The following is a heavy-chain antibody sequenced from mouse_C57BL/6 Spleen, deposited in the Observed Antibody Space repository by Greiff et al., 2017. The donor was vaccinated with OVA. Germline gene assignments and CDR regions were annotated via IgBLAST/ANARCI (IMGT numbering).Heavy chain of an antibody. V-gene: IGHV2-2*01. CDR1: GFTLTSYG. CDR2: IWSGGST. J-gene: IGHJ4*01. D-gene: IGHD1-1*01. CDR3: ARITTVVANAMDY. Sequence: QVQLKESGPGLVQPSQSLSITCTVSGFTLTSYGVHWVRQSPGKGLEWLGVIWSGGSTDYNAAFISRLSISKDNSKSQVFFKMNSLQADDTAIYYCARITTVVANAMDYWGQGTSVTVSS.